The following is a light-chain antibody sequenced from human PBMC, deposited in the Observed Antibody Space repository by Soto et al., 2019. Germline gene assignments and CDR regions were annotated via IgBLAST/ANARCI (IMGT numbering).Light chain of an antibody. CDR1: SGHSNYA. CDR2: LNSDGNH. V-gene: IGLV4-69*01. J-gene: IGLJ2*01. CDR3: QTWGAGIQV. Sequence: QSVLTQSPSASASLGASVKLTCTLSSGHSNYAIAWHQQQPEKGPRYLMKLNSDGNHSKGDGIPDRFSGSSSGAERYLTISSLQSEDEADYYCQTWGAGIQVFGGGTKLTVL.